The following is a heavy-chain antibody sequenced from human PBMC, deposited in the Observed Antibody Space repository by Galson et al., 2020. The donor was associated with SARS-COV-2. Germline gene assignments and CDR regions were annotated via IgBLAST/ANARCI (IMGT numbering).Heavy chain of an antibody. Sequence: SETLSLTCTVSGGSISSGGYYWSWIRQHPGKGLEWIGYIYYSGSTYYNPSLKSRVTISVDTSKNQFSLKLSSVTAADTAVYYCAREYSSFFDYWGQGTRVTVSS. J-gene: IGHJ4*02. V-gene: IGHV4-31*03. CDR3: AREYSSFFDY. D-gene: IGHD6-6*01. CDR2: IYYSGST. CDR1: GGSISSGGYY.